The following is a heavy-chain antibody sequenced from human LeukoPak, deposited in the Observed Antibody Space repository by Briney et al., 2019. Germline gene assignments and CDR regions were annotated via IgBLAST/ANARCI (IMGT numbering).Heavy chain of an antibody. CDR3: AREGAEVAVISPYYYGSGSYHNWFAP. V-gene: IGHV1-69*06. CDR2: IIPIFGTA. Sequence: SVKVSCKASGGTFSSYAISWVRQAPGQGLEWMGGIIPIFGTANYAQKFQGRVTITADKSTSTAYMELSSLRSEDTAVYYCAREGAEVAVISPYYYGSGSYHNWFAPWGQGTLVTVSS. CDR1: GGTFSSYA. D-gene: IGHD3-10*01. J-gene: IGHJ5*02.